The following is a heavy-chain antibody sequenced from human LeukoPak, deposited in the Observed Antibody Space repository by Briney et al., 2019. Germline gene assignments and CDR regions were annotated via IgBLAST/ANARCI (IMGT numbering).Heavy chain of an antibody. CDR2: IGSGADL. CDR3: AKDWTPHNKVYDCLDA. Sequence: GGSLRLSCVGSGFAFGVHAMSWVRQAPGKGPEWVATIGSGADLFYAESVKGRFTISRDDPRNTVWLQMNSLRAEDTALYYCAKDWTPHNKVYDCLDAWGQGTQVTVSS. CDR1: GFAFGVHA. V-gene: IGHV3-23*01. D-gene: IGHD3-16*01. J-gene: IGHJ5*02.